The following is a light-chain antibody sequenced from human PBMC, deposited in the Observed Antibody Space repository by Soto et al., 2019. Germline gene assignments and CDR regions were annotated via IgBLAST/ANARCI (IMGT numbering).Light chain of an antibody. CDR1: NSNIGSNT. CDR2: TNN. V-gene: IGLV1-44*01. CDR3: AATDDTLSGPV. J-gene: IGLJ2*01. Sequence: QSVLTQPPSASGTPGQRVTISCSGSNSNIGSNTVNWYQQLPGTAPKLLIFTNNQRPPGVPDRFSASKSGTSASLAISGLRSEDEGDYYCAATDDTLSGPVFGGGTKLTVL.